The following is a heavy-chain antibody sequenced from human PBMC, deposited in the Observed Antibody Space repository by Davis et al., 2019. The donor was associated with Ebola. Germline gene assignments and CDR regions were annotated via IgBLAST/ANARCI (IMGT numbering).Heavy chain of an antibody. CDR2: TYYRSKWYN. J-gene: IGHJ5*02. Sequence: SQTLSLTCAISGDSVSSNSAAWNWIRQSPSRGLEWLGRTYYRSKWYNDYAVSVKSRITINPDTSKNQFSLKLSSVTAADTAVYYCARGGGSSWYRVWFDPWGQGTLVTVSS. CDR1: GDSVSSNSAA. D-gene: IGHD6-13*01. V-gene: IGHV6-1*01. CDR3: ARGGGSSWYRVWFDP.